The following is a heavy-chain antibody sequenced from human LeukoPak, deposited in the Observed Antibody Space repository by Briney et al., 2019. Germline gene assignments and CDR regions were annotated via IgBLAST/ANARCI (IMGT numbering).Heavy chain of an antibody. V-gene: IGHV4-34*01. Sequence: PGGTLRLSCAASGFTFSSYGMSWVRQPPGKGLEWIGEINHSGSTNYNPSLKSRVTISVDTSKNQFSLKLSSVTAADTAVYYCARDLPGGDSNWFDPWGQGTLVTVSS. CDR3: ARDLPGGDSNWFDP. CDR2: INHSGST. D-gene: IGHD2-21*02. J-gene: IGHJ5*02. CDR1: GFTFSSYG.